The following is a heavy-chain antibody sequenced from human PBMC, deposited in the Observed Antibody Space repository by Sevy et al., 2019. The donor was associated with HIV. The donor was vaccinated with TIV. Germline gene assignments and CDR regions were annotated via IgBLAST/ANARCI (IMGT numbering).Heavy chain of an antibody. V-gene: IGHV3-23*01. Sequence: GGSLRLSCVASGFRFSAFGMAWVRQAAGEGLEWVSGINGGGDSTYYRNSVKGRFTVSGDNSKNTVYLQMNSLRADDTAVYYCAKAPYYDFWSHNYNNWFDPWGQGTLVTVSS. CDR1: GFRFSAFG. CDR2: INGGGDST. CDR3: AKAPYYDFWSHNYNNWFDP. J-gene: IGHJ5*02. D-gene: IGHD3-3*01.